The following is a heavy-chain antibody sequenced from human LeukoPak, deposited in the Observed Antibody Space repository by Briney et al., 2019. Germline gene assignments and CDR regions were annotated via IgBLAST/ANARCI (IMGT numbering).Heavy chain of an antibody. V-gene: IGHV1-18*01. D-gene: IGHD3-9*01. CDR2: ISAYNGNT. J-gene: IGHJ6*02. Sequence: ASVKVSCKASGYTFTSYGISWVRQAPGQGLEWMGWISAYNGNTNYAQKLQGRVTMTTDTSTSTAYMELRSLRSDDTAVCYCARDEDLRYFDWLLPYYYYYGMDVWGQGTTVTVSS. CDR3: ARDEDLRYFDWLLPYYYYYGMDV. CDR1: GYTFTSYG.